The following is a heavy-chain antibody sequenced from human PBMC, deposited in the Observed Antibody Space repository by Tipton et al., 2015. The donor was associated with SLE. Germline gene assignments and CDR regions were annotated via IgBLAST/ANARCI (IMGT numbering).Heavy chain of an antibody. D-gene: IGHD3-3*01. CDR3: ARDREWSPFDY. Sequence: SLRLSCAASGYTFSSYWMSWVRQAPGKGLERVANIKQDGSEKYYVDSVKGRFTISRDNAKNSLYLQMNSLRAEDTAVYFCARDREWSPFDYWGQGTLVTVSS. V-gene: IGHV3-7*01. CDR2: IKQDGSEK. CDR1: GYTFSSYW. J-gene: IGHJ4*02.